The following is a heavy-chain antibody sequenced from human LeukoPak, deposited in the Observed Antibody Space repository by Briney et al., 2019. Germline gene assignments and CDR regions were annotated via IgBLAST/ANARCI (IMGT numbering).Heavy chain of an antibody. D-gene: IGHD3-22*01. V-gene: IGHV3-7*03. CDR2: IKKDGSEK. J-gene: IGHJ3*02. CDR3: ARGLFLSGYLDAFDI. CDR1: GFTFSSYW. Sequence: GGSLRLSCAASGFTFSSYWMSWVRQAPGKGLEWVANIKKDGSEKYYVDSVKGRFTISRDNAKKSLYLQMNSLRAEDTAIYYCARGLFLSGYLDAFDIWGQGTVVTVSS.